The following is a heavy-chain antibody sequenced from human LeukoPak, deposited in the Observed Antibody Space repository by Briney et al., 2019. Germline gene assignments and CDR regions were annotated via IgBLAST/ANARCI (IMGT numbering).Heavy chain of an antibody. J-gene: IGHJ4*02. D-gene: IGHD6-13*01. V-gene: IGHV3-13*01. CDR1: GFTFSSYA. Sequence: GGSLRLSCAASGFTFSSYAMSWVRQPTGKGLEWVSAICTTGDTYYSDSVRGRFTVSRENAKNSLYLQMNSLRAGDTAVYYCASSPSYSSSWYALDSWGQGTLVTVSS. CDR2: ICTTGDT. CDR3: ASSPSYSSSWYALDS.